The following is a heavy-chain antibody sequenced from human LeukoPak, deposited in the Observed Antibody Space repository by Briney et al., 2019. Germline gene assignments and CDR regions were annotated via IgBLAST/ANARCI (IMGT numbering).Heavy chain of an antibody. V-gene: IGHV3-7*03. J-gene: IGHJ4*02. Sequence: GGSLRLSCAASGFTFSSYWMSWVRQAPGKGLEWVANIEQDGSEKYYVDSVKGRFTISRDNAKNSLYLQMNSLRAEDTALYYCAREKPFYDSSGYYYPIAFDYWGQGTLVTASS. CDR1: GFTFSSYW. CDR2: IEQDGSEK. CDR3: AREKPFYDSSGYYYPIAFDY. D-gene: IGHD3-22*01.